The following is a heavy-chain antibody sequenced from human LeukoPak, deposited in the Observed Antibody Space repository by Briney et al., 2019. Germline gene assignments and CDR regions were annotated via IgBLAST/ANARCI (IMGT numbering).Heavy chain of an antibody. CDR1: GYTFTGYY. J-gene: IGHJ4*02. CDR3: ARGLGIAVARDRFDY. D-gene: IGHD6-19*01. V-gene: IGHV1-2*02. CDR2: INPNSGGT. Sequence: ASVKVSCKASGYTFTGYYMHWVRQAPGQGLEWMGWINPNSGGTNYAQKFQGRVTMTRDTSISTAYMELSRLRPDDTAVYYCARGLGIAVARDRFDYWGQGTLVTVSS.